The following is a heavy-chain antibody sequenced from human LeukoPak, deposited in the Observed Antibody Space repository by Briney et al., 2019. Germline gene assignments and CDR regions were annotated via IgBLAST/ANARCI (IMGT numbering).Heavy chain of an antibody. V-gene: IGHV3-30*02. J-gene: IGHJ5*02. D-gene: IGHD6-13*01. CDR3: AKGGSSSHNWFDP. CDR2: VRNDGSNE. Sequence: RGESLKISCASSGFTFSDYGMHWVRQAPGKGLEWVAFVRNDGSNEYYPDSVKGRFTISRDNSRNTLYLQMNSLRAEDTAVYYCAKGGSSSHNWFDPWGQGTLVTVSS. CDR1: GFTFSDYG.